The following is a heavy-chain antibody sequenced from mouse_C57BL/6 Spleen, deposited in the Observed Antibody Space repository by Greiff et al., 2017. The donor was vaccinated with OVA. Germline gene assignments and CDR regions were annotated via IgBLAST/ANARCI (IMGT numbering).Heavy chain of an antibody. CDR3: ASQGTTVVATRWYFDV. V-gene: IGHV1-61*01. Sequence: QVQLQQPGAELVRPGSSVKLSCKASGYTFTSYWMDWVKQRPGQGLEWIGNIYPSDSETHYNQKFKDKATLTVDKSSSTAYMQLSSLTSEDSAVYYCASQGTTVVATRWYFDVWGTGTTVTVSS. CDR2: IYPSDSET. CDR1: GYTFTSYW. D-gene: IGHD1-1*01. J-gene: IGHJ1*03.